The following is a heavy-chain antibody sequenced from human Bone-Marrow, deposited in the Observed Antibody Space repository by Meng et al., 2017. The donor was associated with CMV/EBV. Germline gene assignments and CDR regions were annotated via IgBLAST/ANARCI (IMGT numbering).Heavy chain of an antibody. V-gene: IGHV1-69*05. CDR3: ARAEVTAAAGTPHYHYYYYGMDV. J-gene: IGHJ6*02. CDR2: IIPIFGTA. CDR1: GGTFSSYA. D-gene: IGHD6-13*01. Sequence: SVKVSCKASGGTFSSYAISWVRQAPGQGLEWMGGIIPIFGTANYAQKFQGRVTITTDESTSTAYMELSSLRSEDTAVYYCARAEVTAAAGTPHYHYYYYGMDVWGQGTTVTVSS.